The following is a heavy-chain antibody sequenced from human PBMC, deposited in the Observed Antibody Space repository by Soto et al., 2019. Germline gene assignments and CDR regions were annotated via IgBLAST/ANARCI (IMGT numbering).Heavy chain of an antibody. V-gene: IGHV3-48*03. D-gene: IGHD2-15*01. J-gene: IGHJ6*02. CDR3: ARGRPYCSTTRSKGMDV. CDR2: ISSAGSTI. CDR1: EFTFSEFE. Sequence: EVQLVESGGGLVQPGGSLRLSCAASEFTFSEFEMHWVRQAPGKGLEWLSYISSAGSTIYYADSVKGRFTISRDNAKNSLSLQMNSLSAEDSAVYYCARGRPYCSTTRSKGMDVWGQGTTVTVSS.